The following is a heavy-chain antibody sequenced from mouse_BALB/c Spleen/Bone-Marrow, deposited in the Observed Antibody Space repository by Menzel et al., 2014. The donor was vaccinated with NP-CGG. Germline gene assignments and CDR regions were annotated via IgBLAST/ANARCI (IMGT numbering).Heavy chain of an antibody. Sequence: QVQLKESGAELARPGASVKLSCKASGYTFTSYWMQWVKQRPGQGLEWIGAIYPVDGDTRYTQKFKGKATLTADKSSSTAYMQLSSLASEDSAVYYCARGDTATWFAYWGQGTLVTVSA. V-gene: IGHV1-87*01. CDR2: IYPVDGDT. CDR1: GYTFTSYW. CDR3: ARGDTATWFAY. J-gene: IGHJ3*01. D-gene: IGHD1-2*01.